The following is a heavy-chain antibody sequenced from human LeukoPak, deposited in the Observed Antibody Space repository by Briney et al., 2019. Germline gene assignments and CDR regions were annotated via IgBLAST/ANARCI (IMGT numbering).Heavy chain of an antibody. CDR1: GGSISSDY. CDR3: ARHSPHYYGSGSPFDY. D-gene: IGHD3-10*01. J-gene: IGHJ4*02. V-gene: IGHV4-4*07. CDR2: IYTSGST. Sequence: PSETLSLTCTVSGGSISSDYWSCIRQPAGKGLEWIGRIYTSGSTNYNPSLKSRVTISVDTSKNQFSLKLSSVTAADTAVYYCARHSPHYYGSGSPFDYWGQGTLVTVSS.